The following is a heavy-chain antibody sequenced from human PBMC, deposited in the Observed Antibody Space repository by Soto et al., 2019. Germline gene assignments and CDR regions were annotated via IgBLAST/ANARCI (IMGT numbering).Heavy chain of an antibody. CDR3: ARGKGMEENYFYYGLDI. D-gene: IGHD1-1*01. J-gene: IGHJ6*02. Sequence: GASVKVSCKASGYTFSTYAMHWVRQAPGQSLEWMGWLNGGTGQTRYSQKFQDRVIITRDTSASTGHMELSSLTSEDTAVYYCARGKGMEENYFYYGLDIWGQGTTVTVSS. CDR1: GYTFSTYA. CDR2: LNGGTGQT. V-gene: IGHV1-3*01.